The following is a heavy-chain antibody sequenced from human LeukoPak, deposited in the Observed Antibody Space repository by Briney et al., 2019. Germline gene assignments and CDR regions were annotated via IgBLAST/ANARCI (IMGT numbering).Heavy chain of an antibody. CDR2: IYYSGST. J-gene: IGHJ4*02. Sequence: SETLSLTCTVSGGSFSSSSYYWGWISQPPGKGLEWIGSIYYSGSTYYNPSLKSRVTISVDTSKNQFSLKLSSVTAADTAVYYCARVRYVTGEVDYWGQGTLVTVSS. CDR3: ARVRYVTGEVDY. CDR1: GGSFSSSSYY. V-gene: IGHV4-39*07. D-gene: IGHD2-8*02.